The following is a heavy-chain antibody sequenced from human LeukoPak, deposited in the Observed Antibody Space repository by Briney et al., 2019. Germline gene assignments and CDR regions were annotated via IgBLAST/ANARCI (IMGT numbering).Heavy chain of an antibody. V-gene: IGHV4-4*07. CDR3: AGNDYDFWSGFDY. CDR2: IYTSGST. D-gene: IGHD3-3*01. J-gene: IGHJ4*02. Sequence: SETLSLTCTVSAGSISSNYWSWIRQPAGKGLEWIGRIYTSGSTNYNPSLKSRVTMSVDTSKNQFSLKLSSVTAADTAVYYCAGNDYDFWSGFDYWGQGTLVTVSS. CDR1: AGSISSNY.